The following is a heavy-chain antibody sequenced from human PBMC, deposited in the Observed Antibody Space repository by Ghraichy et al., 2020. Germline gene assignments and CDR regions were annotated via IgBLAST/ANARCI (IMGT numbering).Heavy chain of an antibody. CDR1: GFTFSSYA. CDR2: ISGSGGST. J-gene: IGHJ4*02. V-gene: IGHV3-23*01. CDR3: AKAALRFLEWLLYRGVDY. D-gene: IGHD3-3*01. Sequence: GGSLRLSCAASGFTFSSYAMSWVRQAPGKGLEWVSAISGSGGSTYYADSVKGRFTISRDNSKNTLYLQMNSLRAEDTAVYYCAKAALRFLEWLLYRGVDYWGQGTLVTVSS.